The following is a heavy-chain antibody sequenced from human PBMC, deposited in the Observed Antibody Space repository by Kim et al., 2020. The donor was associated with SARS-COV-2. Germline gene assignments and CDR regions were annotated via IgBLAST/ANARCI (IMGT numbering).Heavy chain of an antibody. J-gene: IGHJ4*02. V-gene: IGHV1-18*01. Sequence: TKNAQNFQGRVTMTTDTSTSTAYMELKNLRSDDTAVYYCATGIGSGWFFDYWGKGTLVTVSS. CDR3: ATGIGSGWFFDY. D-gene: IGHD6-19*01. CDR2: T.